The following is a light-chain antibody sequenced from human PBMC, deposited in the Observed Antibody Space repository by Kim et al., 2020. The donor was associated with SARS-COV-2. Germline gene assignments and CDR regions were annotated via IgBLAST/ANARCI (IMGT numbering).Light chain of an antibody. CDR3: QQYKVYPRT. V-gene: IGKV1-16*01. J-gene: IGKJ1*01. CDR2: AAS. Sequence: ASVGNRVTTTCRASQGVMTYLTWSQQKPGKAPKSLIYAASTLQSGVPSSFSGSGSGTDFTLTINSLQPEDFSTYYCQQYKVYPRTFGQGTKVDIK. CDR1: QGVMTY.